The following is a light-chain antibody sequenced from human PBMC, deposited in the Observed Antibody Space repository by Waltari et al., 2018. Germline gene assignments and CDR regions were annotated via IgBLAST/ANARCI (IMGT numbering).Light chain of an antibody. Sequence: ELVLTQSPGTLSLSPGERATLSCMASQSVSSSYLAWYQQRPGQAPRLLIFGASSRATGIPDRFSGSGSGTDFTLTISRLEPEDFAVYYCQQYGSSPWAFGQGTKVEIK. V-gene: IGKV3-20*01. CDR3: QQYGSSPWA. CDR1: QSVSSSY. J-gene: IGKJ1*01. CDR2: GAS.